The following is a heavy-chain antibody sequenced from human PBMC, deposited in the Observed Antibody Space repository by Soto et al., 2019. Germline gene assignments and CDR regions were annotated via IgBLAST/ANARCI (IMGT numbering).Heavy chain of an antibody. J-gene: IGHJ4*02. CDR3: ARVTPDDYGDFGFFDS. CDR1: GGSISSGGYY. D-gene: IGHD4-17*01. V-gene: IGHV4-31*03. CDR2: IYYSGST. Sequence: QVQLQESGPGLVKSSQTLSLTCTVSGGSISSGGYYWSWIRQPPGKGLDWIGYIYYSGSTYYKPSLKSRVTISVDTSKNQVSLKLNSMTAADTAVYYCARVTPDDYGDFGFFDSWGQGTLVTVSS.